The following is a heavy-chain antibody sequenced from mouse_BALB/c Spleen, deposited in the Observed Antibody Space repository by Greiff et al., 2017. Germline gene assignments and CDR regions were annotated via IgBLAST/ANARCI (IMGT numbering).Heavy chain of an antibody. CDR3: ARCGYEGYYFDY. D-gene: IGHD2-14*01. J-gene: IGHJ2*01. V-gene: IGHV1-4*01. CDR2: INPSTGYT. CDR1: GYTFTSYW. Sequence: QVQLQQSGAELATPGASVKMSCKASGYTFTSYWMHWVKQRPGQGLEWIGYINPSTGYTEYNQKFKDKATLTADKSSSTAYMQLSILTSEDSAVYYCARCGYEGYYFDYWGQGTTLTVSS.